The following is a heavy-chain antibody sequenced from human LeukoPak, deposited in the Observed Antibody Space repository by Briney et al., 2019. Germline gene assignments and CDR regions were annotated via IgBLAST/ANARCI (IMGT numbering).Heavy chain of an antibody. CDR2: TYYGVST. V-gene: IGHV4-31*03. Sequence: PSEPLCLTCTVSLAPISSGGYYWSLFRQHPGKVLKMTGYTYYGVSTYYNPSLKSRITISVDTSKNHFSLELTSVIAADTAVYYCARADSVVRGYYFEYWGQGIMVTVSS. D-gene: IGHD2-15*01. J-gene: IGHJ4*02. CDR3: ARADSVVRGYYFEY. CDR1: LAPISSGGYY.